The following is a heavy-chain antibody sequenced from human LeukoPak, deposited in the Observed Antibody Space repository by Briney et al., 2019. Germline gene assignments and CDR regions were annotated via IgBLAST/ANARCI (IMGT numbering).Heavy chain of an antibody. CDR2: INHSGST. CDR1: GGSFSGYY. D-gene: IGHD4-17*01. J-gene: IGHJ6*03. V-gene: IGHV4-34*01. Sequence: SETLSLTCAVYGGSFSGYYWSWIRQPPGKGLEWIGEINHSGSTNYNPSLKSRVTISVDTSKNQFSLKLSSVTAADTAVYYCARGWTVTSAYYYYYMDVWGKGTTVTVSS. CDR3: ARGWTVTSAYYYYYMDV.